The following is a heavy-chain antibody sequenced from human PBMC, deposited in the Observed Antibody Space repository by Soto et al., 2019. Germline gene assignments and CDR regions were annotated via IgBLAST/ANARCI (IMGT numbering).Heavy chain of an antibody. CDR1: GGSISSSSYY. J-gene: IGHJ5*02. CDR3: ARHVAAAGLNWFDP. Sequence: QLQLQESGPGLVKPSETLSLTCTVSGGSISSSSYYWGWIRQPPGKGLEWIGSIHYSGSTYYNPSLKSRVTIAVDTSKNQFSLKLSSVTAADTAVYYCARHVAAAGLNWFDPWGQGTLVTVSS. CDR2: IHYSGST. V-gene: IGHV4-39*01. D-gene: IGHD6-13*01.